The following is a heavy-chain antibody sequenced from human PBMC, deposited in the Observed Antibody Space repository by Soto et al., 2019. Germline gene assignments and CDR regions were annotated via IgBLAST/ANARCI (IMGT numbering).Heavy chain of an antibody. CDR2: FKSKTDGGTT. Sequence: GWSMSLSCAAFGFTLINAWMSGARKAQGKGLEGVGRFKSKTDGGTTDYAAPVNGRFTITSADTKNTLYLPVNSLKTEENASNYCTTPARAGYDFITLRGVFVTAANPLDYWGQGPQVTAS. CDR1: GFTLINAW. V-gene: IGHV3-15*01. CDR3: TTPARAGYDFITLRGVFVTAANPLDY. J-gene: IGHJ4*02. D-gene: IGHD3-16*02.